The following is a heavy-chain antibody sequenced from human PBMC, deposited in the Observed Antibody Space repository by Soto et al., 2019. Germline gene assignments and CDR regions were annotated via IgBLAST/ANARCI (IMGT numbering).Heavy chain of an antibody. V-gene: IGHV3-23*01. CDR3: ARRDVTSFRYFDL. J-gene: IGHJ2*01. CDR2: VTGSGAGT. Sequence: EVQLLESGGGLVQPGGSLRLSCAASGFTFSSHVMSWVRQAPAKGLEWVSSVTGSGAGTYYADSVKGRFTISRDNSKNTLYLQTNSLRAEDTAMYYCARRDVTSFRYFDLWGRGTLVTVSS. D-gene: IGHD4-4*01. CDR1: GFTFSSHV.